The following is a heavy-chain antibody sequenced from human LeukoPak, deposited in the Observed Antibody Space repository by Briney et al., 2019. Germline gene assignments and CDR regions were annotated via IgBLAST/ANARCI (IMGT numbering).Heavy chain of an antibody. V-gene: IGHV3-64*01. Sequence: GGSLRLSCAASGFTFSSYAMHWVRQAPGKGLEYVSAISSNGGSTYYANSVKGRFTISRDNSKNTLYLQMGSLRAEDMAVYYCARDNYDFWSLPYDYWGQGTLVTVSS. D-gene: IGHD3-3*01. J-gene: IGHJ4*02. CDR3: ARDNYDFWSLPYDY. CDR1: GFTFSSYA. CDR2: ISSNGGST.